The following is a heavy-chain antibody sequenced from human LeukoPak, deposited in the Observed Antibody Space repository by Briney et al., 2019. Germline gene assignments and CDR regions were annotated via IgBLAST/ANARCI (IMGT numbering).Heavy chain of an antibody. D-gene: IGHD5-24*01. CDR2: ISRSGSTI. V-gene: IGHV3-48*03. CDR1: GFTFSSYE. J-gene: IGHJ4*02. CDR3: ARDGYNSHFDY. Sequence: GGSLRLSCAASGFTFSSYEMNWVRQAPGKGLEWVSYISRSGSTIYYADSVKGRFTISRDNAKNSLYLQMNSLRAEDTAVYYCARDGYNSHFDYWGQGTLVTVSS.